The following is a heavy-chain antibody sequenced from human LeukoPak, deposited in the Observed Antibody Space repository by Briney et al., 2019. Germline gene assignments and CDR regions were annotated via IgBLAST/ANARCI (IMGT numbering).Heavy chain of an antibody. J-gene: IGHJ4*02. CDR3: ARKVAGSSAFDY. CDR1: GGSISSSRDY. D-gene: IGHD6-19*01. Sequence: SETLSLTCIVSGGSISSSRDYWGWIRQPPGKGLEWVGNIYYDGSTYYNPSLKSRVTISIDTSKNQFSLKVSSVFAADTAVYYCARKVAGSSAFDYWGQGTLVTVSS. CDR2: IYYDGST. V-gene: IGHV4-39*01.